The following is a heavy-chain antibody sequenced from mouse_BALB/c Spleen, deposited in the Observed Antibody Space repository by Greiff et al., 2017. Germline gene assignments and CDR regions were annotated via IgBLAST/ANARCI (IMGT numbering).Heavy chain of an antibody. Sequence: EVQGVESGGGLVQPGGSRKLSCAASGFTFSDYGMAWVRQAPGKGPEWVAFISNLAYSIYYADTVTGRFTISRENAKNTLYLEMSSLRSEYTAMYYGARDHYGSSYWYFDVWGEGTTVTVSS. J-gene: IGHJ1*01. V-gene: IGHV5-15*02. D-gene: IGHD1-1*01. CDR3: ARDHYGSSYWYFDV. CDR1: GFTFSDYG. CDR2: ISNLAYSI.